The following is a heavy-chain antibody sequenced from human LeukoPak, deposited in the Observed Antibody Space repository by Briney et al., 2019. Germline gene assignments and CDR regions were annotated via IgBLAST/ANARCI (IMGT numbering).Heavy chain of an antibody. V-gene: IGHV4-34*01. CDR2: INHSGST. J-gene: IGHJ4*02. CDR1: GESFSGYY. Sequence: SETLSLTCAVYGESFSGYYWSWIRQPPGKGLEWIGEINHSGSTNYNPSLKSRVTISVDTSKNQFSLKLSSVTAADTAVYYCARGHSWLQLPPYFDYWGQGTLVTVSS. CDR3: ARGHSWLQLPPYFDY. D-gene: IGHD5-24*01.